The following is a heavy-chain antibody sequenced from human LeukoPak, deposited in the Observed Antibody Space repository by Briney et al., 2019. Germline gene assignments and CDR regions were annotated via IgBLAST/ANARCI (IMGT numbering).Heavy chain of an antibody. CDR2: IYYSGST. CDR1: GGSISSSSYY. J-gene: IGHJ3*02. D-gene: IGHD6-19*01. CDR3: ARGIGWSNDAFDI. Sequence: SETLSLTCTVSGGSISSSSYYWGWIRQPPGKGLEWIGSIYYSGSTYYNPSLKSRVTISVDTSKNQFSLKLSSVTAADTAVYYCARGIGWSNDAFDIWGQGTMVTVSS. V-gene: IGHV4-39*07.